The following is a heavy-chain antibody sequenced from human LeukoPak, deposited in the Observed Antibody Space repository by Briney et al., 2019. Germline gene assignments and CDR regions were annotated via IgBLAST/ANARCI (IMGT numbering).Heavy chain of an antibody. CDR2: IWYDGSNK. V-gene: IGHV3-33*01. Sequence: GRSLRLLCAASGFTFSRYGMHWVRQAPGKGLEWVAVIWYDGSNKYYADSVKGRFTISRDNSKNTLYLQMNSLRDEDTAVYYCARDPRIAAAGTRRNSGYFQDWGQGTLVTVSS. J-gene: IGHJ1*01. CDR3: ARDPRIAAAGTRRNSGYFQD. D-gene: IGHD6-13*01. CDR1: GFTFSRYG.